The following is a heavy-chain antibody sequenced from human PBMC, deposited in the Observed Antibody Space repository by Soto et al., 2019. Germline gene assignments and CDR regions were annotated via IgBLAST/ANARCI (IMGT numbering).Heavy chain of an antibody. CDR1: RYTFTRYY. V-gene: IGHV1-46*01. CDR3: ASGRAVTGPFDY. D-gene: IGHD6-19*01. Sequence: SVKVSCKASRYTFTRYYMQWVRQAPGQGLEWMGIINPSGGDTSYAQNFPGRVTMTRDTSTSTVYTELSSLRSEDTAVYYCASGRAVTGPFDYWVQGTLVSVSS. CDR2: INPSGGDT. J-gene: IGHJ4*02.